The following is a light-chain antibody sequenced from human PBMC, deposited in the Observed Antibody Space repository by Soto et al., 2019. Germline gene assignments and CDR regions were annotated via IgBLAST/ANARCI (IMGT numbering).Light chain of an antibody. CDR3: QHYSDCPLT. V-gene: IGKV3-15*01. J-gene: IGKJ4*01. Sequence: EIVMTQSPATLSVSPGEGATLSCRASHGIGTALAWYQQKPGQTPRLLMYGASIRATGVPARFSGSASGTEFALTSTGLQSEGFAVYYSQHYSDCPLTCGGGTKVESK. CDR1: HGIGTA. CDR2: GAS.